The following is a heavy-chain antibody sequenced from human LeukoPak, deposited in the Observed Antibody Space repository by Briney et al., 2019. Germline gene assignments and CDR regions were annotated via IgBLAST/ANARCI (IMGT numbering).Heavy chain of an antibody. CDR3: ARANSGGYSYGKYYMDV. J-gene: IGHJ6*03. D-gene: IGHD5-18*01. CDR1: GFTFSNYW. V-gene: IGHV3-7*01. Sequence: GGSLRLSCAASGFTFSNYWMTWVRQAPGKGLEWVANIKKDGSDKYYVDSVKGRFTISRDNAQNSLYLQMKSLRVEDTAVYYCARANSGGYSYGKYYMDVWGKGTTVTVSS. CDR2: IKKDGSDK.